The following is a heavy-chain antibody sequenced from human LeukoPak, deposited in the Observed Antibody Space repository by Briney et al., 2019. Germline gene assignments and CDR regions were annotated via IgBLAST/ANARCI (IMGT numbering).Heavy chain of an antibody. CDR2: IFYSGST. J-gene: IGHJ6*03. CDR3: AREFWSDSRNMDV. CDR1: GRSISSGGYY. D-gene: IGHD6-13*01. V-gene: IGHV4-31*03. Sequence: PSETLSLTCTVSGRSISSGGYYSSWIRQHPGNGLEWIGYIFYSGSTFYNPSLKSRVTISVDTYKNQFSLKLSSVTAEDTAVYYCAREFWSDSRNMDVWGKGTTVTVSS.